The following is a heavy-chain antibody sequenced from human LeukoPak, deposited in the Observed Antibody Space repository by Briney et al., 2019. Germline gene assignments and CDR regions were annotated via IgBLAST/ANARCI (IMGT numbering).Heavy chain of an antibody. J-gene: IGHJ5*02. CDR1: GGTFSSYA. D-gene: IGHD6-13*01. Sequence: ASVKVSCKASGGTFSSYAISWVRQAPGQGLEWMGRIIPILGIANYAQKFQGRVTITADKSTSTAYMELSSLRSEDTAVYYCAETKVAAAGTSGWFDPWGQGTLVTVSS. CDR2: IIPILGIA. CDR3: AETKVAAAGTSGWFDP. V-gene: IGHV1-69*04.